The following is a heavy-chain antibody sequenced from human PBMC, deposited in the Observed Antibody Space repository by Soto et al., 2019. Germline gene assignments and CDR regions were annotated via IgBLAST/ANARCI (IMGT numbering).Heavy chain of an antibody. CDR2: IYSGGNT. CDR3: AKEDGSPFGY. Sequence: EVQLVESGGGLVQPGGSLRLSCAASGFTVSTNYMSWVRQAPGKGLEWVSVIYSGGNTYYADSVKGRFTISRDNSRNTLYLQMNTLRAEDTAVYYCAKEDGSPFGYWGQGTLVTVSS. J-gene: IGHJ4*02. V-gene: IGHV3-66*01. D-gene: IGHD5-12*01. CDR1: GFTVSTNY.